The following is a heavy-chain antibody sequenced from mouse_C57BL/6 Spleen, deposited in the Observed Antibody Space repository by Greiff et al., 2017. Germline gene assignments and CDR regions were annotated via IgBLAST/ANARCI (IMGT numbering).Heavy chain of an antibody. CDR3: ASLGSSPYWCFDV. D-gene: IGHD1-1*01. Sequence: VQLQQSGAELVRPGASVTLSCTASGYTFTDYEMHWVKQTPVHGLEWIGAIDPETGGTAYNQKFKGKAILTADKSSSTAYMELRSLTSEDSAVYYCASLGSSPYWCFDVWGTGTTVTVSS. CDR2: IDPETGGT. CDR1: GYTFTDYE. V-gene: IGHV1-15*01. J-gene: IGHJ1*03.